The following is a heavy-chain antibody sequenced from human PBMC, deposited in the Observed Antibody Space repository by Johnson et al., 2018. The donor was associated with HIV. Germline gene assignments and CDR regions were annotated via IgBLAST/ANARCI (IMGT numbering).Heavy chain of an antibody. CDR2: ISFDGSNK. CDR1: GFTFSSYA. J-gene: IGHJ3*02. CDR3: ARGPPMIVVVFGAFHI. V-gene: IGHV3-30-3*01. D-gene: IGHD3-22*01. Sequence: QVQLVESGGGVVQPGRSLRLSCAASGFTFSSYAMHWVRQAPGKGLEWVAVISFDGSNKYYADSVKGRFTIARDNSKNTLYLQMNSLRAEDTAVYYCARGPPMIVVVFGAFHIWGQGTMVTVSS.